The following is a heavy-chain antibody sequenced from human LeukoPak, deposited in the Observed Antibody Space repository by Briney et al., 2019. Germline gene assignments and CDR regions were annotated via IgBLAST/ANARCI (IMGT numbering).Heavy chain of an antibody. Sequence: SGGSLRLSCAASGFILHTYAMGWVRQAPGKGPVWVSAISGGGTRTYYAESVTGRFTISRDNSKNTVYLQMNSLRGEDTAVYFCAKGGGRGDYDLTGRFSTHFDSWGQGTLVVVSS. CDR3: AKGGGRGDYDLTGRFSTHFDS. D-gene: IGHD4-17*01. CDR2: ISGGGTRT. V-gene: IGHV3-23*01. CDR1: GFILHTYA. J-gene: IGHJ4*02.